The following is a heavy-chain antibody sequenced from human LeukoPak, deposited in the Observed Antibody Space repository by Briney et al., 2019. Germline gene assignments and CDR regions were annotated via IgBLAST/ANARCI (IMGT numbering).Heavy chain of an antibody. CDR1: GYTLTELP. Sequence: ASVKVSCKVSGYTLTELPIHWVRQALGKGLEWMGGFDPEDGETIYAQKYQGRVTMTEDTSTDTAYIELSSLTYEDTAVYYCATPSFFGVVISAFHIWGQGTKVTVSS. D-gene: IGHD3-3*01. J-gene: IGHJ3*02. CDR2: FDPEDGET. CDR3: ATPSFFGVVISAFHI. V-gene: IGHV1-24*01.